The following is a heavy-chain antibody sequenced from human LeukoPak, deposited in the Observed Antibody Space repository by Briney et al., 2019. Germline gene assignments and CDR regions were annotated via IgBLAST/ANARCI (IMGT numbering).Heavy chain of an antibody. CDR2: ISSSSGYI. CDR1: GFTFSSYS. D-gene: IGHD3-10*01. CDR3: AKFFGSGSQGGYYFDY. Sequence: PGGSLRLSCAASGFTFSSYSMNWVRQAPGKGLEWVSSISSSSGYINYADSVKGRFTISGDNAKNSLYLQMNSLRAEDTAAYYCAKFFGSGSQGGYYFDYWGQGTLVTVSS. V-gene: IGHV3-21*01. J-gene: IGHJ4*02.